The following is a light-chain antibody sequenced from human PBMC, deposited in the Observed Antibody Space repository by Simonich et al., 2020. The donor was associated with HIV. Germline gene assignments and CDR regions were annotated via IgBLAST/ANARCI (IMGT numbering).Light chain of an antibody. CDR1: SSNIGAGYD. V-gene: IGLV1-40*01. CDR3: QSYDSSRSGWV. CDR2: DNP. J-gene: IGLJ3*02. Sequence: QSVLTQPPSVSGAPGQRVTISCTGSSSNIGAGYDVHWYQPLPGTAPKLLIYDNPNRPSGVPDRFSGSKSGTSASLAITGLQAEDEADYYCQSYDSSRSGWVFGGGTKLTVL.